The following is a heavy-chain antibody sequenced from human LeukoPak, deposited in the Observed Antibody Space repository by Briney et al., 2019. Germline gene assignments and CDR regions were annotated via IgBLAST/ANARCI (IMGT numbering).Heavy chain of an antibody. V-gene: IGHV3-30*18. Sequence: GRSLRLSCAASGFTFSSYGMHWVRQAPGKGLEWVAVISYDGSNKFYGDSVKGRFTISRDNSKNTLDLQMNSLRPEDTAVYYCAKGHYYDTYGQYSYAEYWGQGARVTVSS. J-gene: IGHJ4*02. CDR2: ISYDGSNK. D-gene: IGHD3-16*01. CDR3: AKGHYYDTYGQYSYAEY. CDR1: GFTFSSYG.